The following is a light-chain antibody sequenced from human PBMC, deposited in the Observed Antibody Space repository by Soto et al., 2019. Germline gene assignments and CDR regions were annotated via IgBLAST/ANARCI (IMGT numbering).Light chain of an antibody. CDR1: SRDVGGHNY. CDR2: EVS. Sequence: QSALTQPASVSGSPGQSITISCTGTSRDVGGHNYVSWYQQHPGKAPKRMIYEVSNRPSGVSDRFSGSKSGNTASLTITGLQAEDEGGSSCGSYASSGSVVFGGGTKLTVL. CDR3: GSYASSGSVV. J-gene: IGLJ2*01. V-gene: IGLV2-14*01.